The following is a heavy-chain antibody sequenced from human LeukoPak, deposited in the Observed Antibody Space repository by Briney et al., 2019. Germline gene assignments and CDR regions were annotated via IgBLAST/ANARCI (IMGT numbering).Heavy chain of an antibody. V-gene: IGHV3-49*04. CDR1: GFTFGDYS. D-gene: IGHD6-13*01. CDR2: IRSKTYDGTT. Sequence: GGSLRLSCTASGFTFGDYSMNWVRQAPGKGLEWVGFIRSKTYDGTTEYAASVKGRFTISRDDSKSIAYLQMNSLKTEDTAVYYCTSQQQLLTLFDYWGQGTLVTVSS. J-gene: IGHJ4*02. CDR3: TSQQQLLTLFDY.